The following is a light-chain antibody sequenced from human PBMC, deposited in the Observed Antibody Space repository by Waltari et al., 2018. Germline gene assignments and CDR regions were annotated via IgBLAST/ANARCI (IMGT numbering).Light chain of an antibody. Sequence: DIQMTQSPSSLSASVGDRVTITCRASQTINSYLNWYQQKPGKAPNLLIYAASSLQSGVPSRFSGSGSGTDFTLTISSLQPEEFATYYCQQSYSTPVTFGQGTKVEIK. CDR1: QTINSY. CDR3: QQSYSTPVT. J-gene: IGKJ1*01. V-gene: IGKV1-39*01. CDR2: AAS.